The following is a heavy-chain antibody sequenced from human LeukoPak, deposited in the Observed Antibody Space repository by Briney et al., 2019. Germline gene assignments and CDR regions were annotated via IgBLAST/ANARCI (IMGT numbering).Heavy chain of an antibody. CDR1: GGSISSSSYY. CDR3: AGTTRFEDIAWFDP. V-gene: IGHV4-39*01. D-gene: IGHD3-16*01. CDR2: IYYSGST. Sequence: SETLSLTCTVSGGSISSSSYYWGWIRQPPGKGLEWIGSIYYSGSTYYNPSLKSRVTISVDTSKNQFSLKLSSVTAADTAVYYCAGTTRFEDIAWFDPWGQGTLVTVSS. J-gene: IGHJ5*02.